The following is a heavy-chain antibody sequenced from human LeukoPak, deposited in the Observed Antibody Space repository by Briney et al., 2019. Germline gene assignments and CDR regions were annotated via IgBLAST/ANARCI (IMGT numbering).Heavy chain of an antibody. J-gene: IGHJ6*03. V-gene: IGHV1-69*05. CDR3: ARGLQYQLLKALRYYYMDV. D-gene: IGHD2-2*01. Sequence: GASVKVSCKASGGTFSSHAIAWVRQAPAQGPEWMGGIIPISGTAAYAQKFQGRVTITTDQSTSTAYMELSSLTSDDTAVYYCARGLQYQLLKALRYYYMDVWGEGPTVTVSS. CDR2: IIPISGTA. CDR1: GGTFSSHA.